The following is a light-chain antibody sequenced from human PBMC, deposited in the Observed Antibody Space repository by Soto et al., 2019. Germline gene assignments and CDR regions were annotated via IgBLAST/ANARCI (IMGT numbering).Light chain of an antibody. CDR3: QQYYSTPQT. CDR1: QSVLYSSNNKNY. V-gene: IGKV4-1*01. J-gene: IGKJ2*01. CDR2: WAS. Sequence: DCVMTQSPDSLAMSRGERATINCKSSQSVLYSSNNKNYLAWYQQKPGQPPKLLIYWASTRESGVPDRFSGSGSGTDFTLTISSLQAEDVAVYYCQQYYSTPQTFGQGTKLEIK.